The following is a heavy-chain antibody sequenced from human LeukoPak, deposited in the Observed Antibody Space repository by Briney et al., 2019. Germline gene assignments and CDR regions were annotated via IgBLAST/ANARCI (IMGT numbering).Heavy chain of an antibody. Sequence: EASVKVSCKASGYTFTGYYINWVRQAPGQGLEWMGWMNPNSGGTNYEQRFQGRVTMTRDTSISTAYMELGWLTSDDTAVYYCVRARTYYFDFWGQGTLATVSS. CDR1: GYTFTGYY. CDR3: VRARTYYFDF. CDR2: MNPNSGGT. J-gene: IGHJ4*02. V-gene: IGHV1-2*02.